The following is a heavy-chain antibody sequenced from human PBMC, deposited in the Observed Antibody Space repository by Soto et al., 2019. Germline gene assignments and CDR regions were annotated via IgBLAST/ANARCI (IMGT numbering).Heavy chain of an antibody. D-gene: IGHD3-16*02. CDR1: GGSISSGGYY. V-gene: IGHV4-31*03. J-gene: IGHJ4*02. CDR2: IYYSGST. CDR3: ARGLSARNFDY. Sequence: SETLSLTCTVSGGSISSGGYYWSWIRQHPGKGLEWIGYIYYSGSTYYNPSLKSRVTMSADTSKNQFSLKLRSVTVADTAVYYCARGLSARNFDYWGQGILVTVSS.